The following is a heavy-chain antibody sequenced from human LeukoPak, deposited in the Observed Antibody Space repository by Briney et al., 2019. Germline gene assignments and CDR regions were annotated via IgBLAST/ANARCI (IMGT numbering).Heavy chain of an antibody. CDR3: VRVHVGTDMVDIDY. D-gene: IGHD5-18*01. J-gene: IGHJ4*02. V-gene: IGHV3-30*03. CDR1: GFTFSSYG. Sequence: PGRSLRLSCAASGFTFSSYGMHWVRQAPGKGLEWVAVISYDGSNKYYADSVKGRFTISRDNSKNTLYLQMNSLRAEDTAVYYCVRVHVGTDMVDIDYWGQGTLVTVSS. CDR2: ISYDGSNK.